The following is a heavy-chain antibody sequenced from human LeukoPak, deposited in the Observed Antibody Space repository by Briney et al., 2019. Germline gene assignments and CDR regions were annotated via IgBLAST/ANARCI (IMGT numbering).Heavy chain of an antibody. J-gene: IGHJ4*02. D-gene: IGHD1-14*01. Sequence: ASVKVSCKASGYTFTSYDINWVRQATGQGLEWMGWMNPNSGNTGYAQKFQGRVTMTRNTSISTAYMGLSSLRSEDTAVYYCARFVPGGANFDYWGQGTLVTVSS. V-gene: IGHV1-8*01. CDR2: MNPNSGNT. CDR1: GYTFTSYD. CDR3: ARFVPGGANFDY.